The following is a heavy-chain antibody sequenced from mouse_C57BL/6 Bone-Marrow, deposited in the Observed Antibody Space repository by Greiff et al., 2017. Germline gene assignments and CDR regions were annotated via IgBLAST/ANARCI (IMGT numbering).Heavy chain of an antibody. CDR1: GFTFSSYG. V-gene: IGHV5-6*01. Sequence: EVHLVESGGDLVKPGGSLKLSCAASGFTFSSYGMSWVRQTPDKRLEWVATISSGGSYTYYPDSVKGRFTISRDYAKNTLYLQMSSLKSEDTAMYYCARHLYYGSSYCFAYWGQGTLVTVSA. CDR2: ISSGGSYT. J-gene: IGHJ3*01. D-gene: IGHD1-1*01. CDR3: ARHLYYGSSYCFAY.